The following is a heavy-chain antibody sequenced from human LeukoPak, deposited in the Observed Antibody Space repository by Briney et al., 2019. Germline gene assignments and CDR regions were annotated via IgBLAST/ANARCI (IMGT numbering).Heavy chain of an antibody. Sequence: PGGSLRLSCAASGFTFSSYWMSWVRQAPGKGLEWVANIKQDGSEKYYVDSVKGRFTISRDNAKNSLYLQMNSLRAEDTAVYYCARPTYSSSRYYYYYYMDVWGKGTTVTVSS. CDR1: GFTFSSYW. D-gene: IGHD6-13*01. V-gene: IGHV3-7*01. CDR3: ARPTYSSSRYYYYYYMDV. J-gene: IGHJ6*03. CDR2: IKQDGSEK.